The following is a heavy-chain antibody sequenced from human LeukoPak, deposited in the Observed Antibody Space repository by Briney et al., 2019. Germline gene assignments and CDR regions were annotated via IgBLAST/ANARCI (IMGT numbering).Heavy chain of an antibody. V-gene: IGHV4-39*01. CDR2: IYYSGST. Sequence: SETLSLTCTVSGGSIRSSSYYWGWIRQPPGKGLEWIGSIYYSGSTYYNPSLKSRVTISVDTSKNQFSLKLSSVTAADTAVYYCAKGYGFDSSGSEHYFENWGQGILVTVSS. D-gene: IGHD3-22*01. CDR3: AKGYGFDSSGSEHYFEN. CDR1: GGSIRSSSYY. J-gene: IGHJ4*02.